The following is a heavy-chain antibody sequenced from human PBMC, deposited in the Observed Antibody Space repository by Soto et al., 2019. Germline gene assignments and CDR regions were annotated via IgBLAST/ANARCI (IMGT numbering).Heavy chain of an antibody. CDR3: ARDPFFGATDF. CDR2: IKQDGSEK. D-gene: IGHD3-16*01. V-gene: IGHV3-7*01. J-gene: IGHJ4*02. Sequence: GGSLRLSCATSGFSFSASWMAWVRQAPGKGLEWVADIKQDGSEKNYVDSVKGRVTISRDNAKNSVYLQMNSLRAEDTAVYYCARDPFFGATDFWGLGTLVTVSS. CDR1: GFSFSASW.